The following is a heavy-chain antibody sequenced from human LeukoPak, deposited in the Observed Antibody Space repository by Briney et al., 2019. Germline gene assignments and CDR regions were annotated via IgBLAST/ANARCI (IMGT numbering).Heavy chain of an antibody. CDR3: AISIPYYDFWSGYSQPGAFDI. Sequence: PSETLSLTCTVSGGSISGYYWSWLRQPPGKGLEWIGYIYYSGSTNYNPSLKSRVTISVDTSKNQFSLKLSSVTAADTAVYYCAISIPYYDFWSGYSQPGAFDIWGQGTMVTVSS. CDR1: GGSISGYY. D-gene: IGHD3-3*01. CDR2: IYYSGST. V-gene: IGHV4-59*01. J-gene: IGHJ3*02.